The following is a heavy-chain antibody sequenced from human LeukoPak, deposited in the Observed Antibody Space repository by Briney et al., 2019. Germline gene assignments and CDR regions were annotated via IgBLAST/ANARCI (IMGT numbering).Heavy chain of an antibody. CDR2: INHSGGT. CDR1: GGSFSDYY. J-gene: IGHJ4*01. Sequence: PSETLSLTCAVSGGSFSDYYWTWIRQPPGKGLEWIGEINHSGGTKYSPSLKSRVSISQDTSKNQFSLNLSSVTAADTAMYYCACYYDSSGYRFDYWGHGALVTVSS. D-gene: IGHD3-22*01. CDR3: ACYYDSSGYRFDY. V-gene: IGHV4-34*01.